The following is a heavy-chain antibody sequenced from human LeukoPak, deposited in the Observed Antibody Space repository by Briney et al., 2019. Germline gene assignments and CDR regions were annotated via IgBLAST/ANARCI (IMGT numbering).Heavy chain of an antibody. Sequence: GGSLRLSRAASGFTFSSYWMSWVRQAPGKGLEWAANIKQDGSEKYYVDSVKGRFTISRDNARNSLYLQMNSLRAEDTAVYYCARKAVAPDVNYYMDVWGKGTTVTVSS. V-gene: IGHV3-7*01. CDR2: IKQDGSEK. CDR3: ARKAVAPDVNYYMDV. J-gene: IGHJ6*03. CDR1: GFTFSSYW. D-gene: IGHD6-19*01.